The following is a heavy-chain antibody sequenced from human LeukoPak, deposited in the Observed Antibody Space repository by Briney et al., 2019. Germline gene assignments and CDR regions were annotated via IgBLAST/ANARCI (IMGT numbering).Heavy chain of an antibody. J-gene: IGHJ4*02. CDR3: ARRRTRYVGFDY. D-gene: IGHD3-16*01. CDR2: IYYSGST. CDR1: GGSISSYY. Sequence: SETLSLTCTVSGGSISSYYWSWIRQPPGKGLEWIGYIYYSGSTNYNPPLKSRVTISVDTSKNHFSLKLSSVTAADTAVYYCARRRTRYVGFDYWGQGTLVTVSS. V-gene: IGHV4-59*08.